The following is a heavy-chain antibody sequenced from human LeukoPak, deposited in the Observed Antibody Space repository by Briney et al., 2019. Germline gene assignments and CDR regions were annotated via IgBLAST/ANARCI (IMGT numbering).Heavy chain of an antibody. D-gene: IGHD3-9*01. CDR1: GGSISSSSYY. V-gene: IGHV4-39*01. J-gene: IGHJ4*02. CDR2: IYYSGSM. Sequence: SETLSLTCSVSGGSISSSSYYWGWIRQPPGKGLEWIGSIYYSGSMYYNPSLKSRLTIFVDTSKNQFSLKLSSVTAADTAVYYCARTESYDILTGYWYFDYWDQGILVTVSS. CDR3: ARTESYDILTGYWYFDY.